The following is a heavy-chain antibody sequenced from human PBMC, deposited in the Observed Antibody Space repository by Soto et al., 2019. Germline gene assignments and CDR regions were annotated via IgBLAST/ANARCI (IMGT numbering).Heavy chain of an antibody. V-gene: IGHV3-9*01. Sequence: PGGSLRLSCAASGFTFDDYAMHWVRQAPGKGLEWVSGISWNSGSIGYADSVKGRFTISRDNAKNSLYLQMNSLRAEDTALYYCAKPYEDRYYDFWSGPYFDYWGQGTLVTVS. CDR2: ISWNSGSI. J-gene: IGHJ4*02. CDR3: AKPYEDRYYDFWSGPYFDY. D-gene: IGHD3-3*01. CDR1: GFTFDDYA.